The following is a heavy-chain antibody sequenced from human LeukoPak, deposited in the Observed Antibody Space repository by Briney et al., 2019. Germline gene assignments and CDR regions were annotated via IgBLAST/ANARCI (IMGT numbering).Heavy chain of an antibody. CDR3: TKLKGWYGEGFFDY. CDR2: LYSGGAT. D-gene: IGHD6-19*01. Sequence: GGSLRLSCAASGFTVSSNYMSWVRQPAGKGLEWVSVLYSGGATFYSDAVKGRFTISRDTSKNTLYLQMNDLRADDTAVYYCTKLKGWYGEGFFDYWGQGTLVTVSS. CDR1: GFTVSSNY. V-gene: IGHV3-53*01. J-gene: IGHJ4*02.